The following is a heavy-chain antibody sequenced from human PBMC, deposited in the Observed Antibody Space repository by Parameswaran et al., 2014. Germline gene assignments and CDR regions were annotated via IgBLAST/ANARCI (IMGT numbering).Heavy chain of an antibody. CDR2: IKQDGSEK. CDR3: ARGAVYCTCPDY. V-gene: IGHV3-7*01. D-gene: IGHD2-8*01. Sequence: VRQAPGKGLEWVANIKQDGSEKYYVDSVKGRFTISRDNAKNSMYLQMNSLRAEDTAVYYCARGAVYCTCPDYWGQGILVTVSS. J-gene: IGHJ4*02.